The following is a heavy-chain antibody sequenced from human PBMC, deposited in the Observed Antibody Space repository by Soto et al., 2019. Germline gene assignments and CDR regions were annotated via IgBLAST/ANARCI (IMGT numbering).Heavy chain of an antibody. CDR3: AKDQEGSGSHWLGYNYYGMDV. CDR2: ISSVGTTT. D-gene: IGHD3-10*01. V-gene: IGHV3-11*01. J-gene: IGHJ6*02. CDR1: GFTTSDYY. Sequence: QVQLVESGGGLVKPGGPLRLPLEASGFTTSDYYMSWIRQAPGKGLEWVSYISSVGTTTYYADSVKGRFSTSMDNAKNSLYLQKNSLRAEDTAVYFCAKDQEGSGSHWLGYNYYGMDVWGQGTTVTVSS.